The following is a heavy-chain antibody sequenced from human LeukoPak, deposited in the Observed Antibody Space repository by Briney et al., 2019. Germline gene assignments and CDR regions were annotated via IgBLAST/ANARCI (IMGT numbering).Heavy chain of an antibody. D-gene: IGHD4-17*01. Sequence: GGSLRLSCAASGFTFSSYSMKWVRQAPGKGLEWVSSISSSSNYIYYADSVKGRFTISRDNAKNSLYLQMNSLRAEDTAVYYCARVPDDYDYGDRTQGMDVWGQGTTVTVSS. CDR1: GFTFSSYS. CDR3: ARVPDDYDYGDRTQGMDV. V-gene: IGHV3-21*01. CDR2: ISSSSNYI. J-gene: IGHJ6*02.